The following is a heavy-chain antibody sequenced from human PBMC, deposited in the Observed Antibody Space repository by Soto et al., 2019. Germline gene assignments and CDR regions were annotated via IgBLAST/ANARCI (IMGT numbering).Heavy chain of an antibody. CDR3: ARHAPPGIAAAGMGSDYYYGMDV. J-gene: IGHJ6*02. D-gene: IGHD6-13*01. V-gene: IGHV5-10-1*01. CDR2: IDPSDSYT. CDR1: GYSFTSYW. Sequence: GESLKISCKGSGYSFTSYWISWVRQMPGKGLEWMGRIDPSDSYTNYSPSFQGHVTISADKSISTAYLQWSSLKASDTAMYYCARHAPPGIAAAGMGSDYYYGMDVWGLGTTVTVSS.